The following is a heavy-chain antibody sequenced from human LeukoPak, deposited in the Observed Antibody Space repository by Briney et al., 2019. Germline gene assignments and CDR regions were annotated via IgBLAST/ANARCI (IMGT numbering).Heavy chain of an antibody. CDR3: ARQRPVMAAAGTRGWFDP. J-gene: IGHJ5*02. Sequence: SETLSLTCTVSAGSISSSSYYWGWIRQPPGKGLEWIGSIDYSGSTYYNPSLKSRVTISVDTSKNQFSLKLSSVTAADTAVYYCARQRPVMAAAGTRGWFDPWGQGTLVTVSS. V-gene: IGHV4-39*01. D-gene: IGHD6-13*01. CDR1: AGSISSSSYY. CDR2: IDYSGST.